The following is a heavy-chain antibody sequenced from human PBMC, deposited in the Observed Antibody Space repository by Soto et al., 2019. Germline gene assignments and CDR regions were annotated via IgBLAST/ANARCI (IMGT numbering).Heavy chain of an antibody. CDR2: INAGNGNT. Sequence: ASVKVSCKASGYTFTSYAMHWVRQAPGQRLEWMGWINAGNGNTKYSQKFQGRVTITRDTSASTAYMELSSLRSEDTAVYYCARDPLYHYYYYMDVWGKGTTVTVSS. V-gene: IGHV1-3*01. CDR3: ARDPLYHYYYYMDV. CDR1: GYTFTSYA. J-gene: IGHJ6*03.